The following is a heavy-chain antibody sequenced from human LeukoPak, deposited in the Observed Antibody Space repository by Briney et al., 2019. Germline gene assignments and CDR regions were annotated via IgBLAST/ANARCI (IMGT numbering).Heavy chain of an antibody. Sequence: GGSLRLSCSASGFTFDGYGMHWVRQAPGKGLEWVCVINGDGPTTYSGDSVRGRFNISRDNSKNSLYLQMNSLRTEDTALYYCAKDLDYHYYGMDVWGQGTTVIVSS. CDR2: INGDGPTT. J-gene: IGHJ6*02. CDR1: GFTFDGYG. CDR3: AKDLDYHYYGMDV. V-gene: IGHV3-43*02.